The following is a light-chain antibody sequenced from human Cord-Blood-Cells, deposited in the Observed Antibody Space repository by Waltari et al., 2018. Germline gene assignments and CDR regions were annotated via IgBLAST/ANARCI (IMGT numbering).Light chain of an antibody. CDR2: VVS. Sequence: QSALTQPPSASGSPGQSVTISCTGTSSDVGGFNYVSWYQQHPGKAPKLMISVVSKRPSGFPDRVSGSKSGNTASLTVSGLQAEDEADYYCSSYAGSNNLVFGGGTKLTVL. J-gene: IGLJ3*02. CDR3: SSYAGSNNLV. CDR1: SSDVGGFNY. V-gene: IGLV2-8*01.